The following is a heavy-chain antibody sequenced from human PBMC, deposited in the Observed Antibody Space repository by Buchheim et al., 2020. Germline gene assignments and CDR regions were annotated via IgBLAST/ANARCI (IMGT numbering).Heavy chain of an antibody. D-gene: IGHD2-21*02. CDR2: IKKDESEN. CDR3: ARGLSVVTARDYFDS. CDR1: GFTFSTYW. J-gene: IGHJ4*02. Sequence: EVQLVESGGDLVQPGKSLRLSCAASGFTFSTYWMSWVRQAPGKGLEWVANIKKDESENYYVDSVEGRFTISRDNAKNTLYLQMNSLTADDTGVYYCARGLSVVTARDYFDSWGQGT. V-gene: IGHV3-7*01.